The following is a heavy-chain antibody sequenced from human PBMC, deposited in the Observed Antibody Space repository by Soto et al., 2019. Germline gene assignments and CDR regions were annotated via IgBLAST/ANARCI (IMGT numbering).Heavy chain of an antibody. D-gene: IGHD2-21*02. CDR1: GYTFTGYY. Sequence: ASVKVSCKASGYTFTGYYMHWVRQAPGQGLEWMGWINPNSGGTNYAQKFQGWVTMTRDTSSSTAYMELSRLRSDDTAVYYCAIEGDGANPNRTCLDPCGRGTLVTVSS. V-gene: IGHV1-2*04. CDR2: INPNSGGT. J-gene: IGHJ5*02. CDR3: AIEGDGANPNRTCLDP.